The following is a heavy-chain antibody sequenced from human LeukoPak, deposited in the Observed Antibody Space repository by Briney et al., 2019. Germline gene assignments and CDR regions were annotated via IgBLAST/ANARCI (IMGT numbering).Heavy chain of an antibody. CDR3: GGDGRDGYNIYCHR. CDR2: ISGNGVST. V-gene: IGHV3-64D*06. D-gene: IGHD5-24*01. CDR1: GFTFSSYA. Sequence: GGSLRLSCSASGFTFSSYAMHWVRQAPGRGLQYVSVISGNGVSTSYADSVRGGFTISRDNSKNTVYFQMTSLRAEDTAVFYCGGDGRDGYNIYCHRWGQGTLVTVSS. J-gene: IGHJ1*01.